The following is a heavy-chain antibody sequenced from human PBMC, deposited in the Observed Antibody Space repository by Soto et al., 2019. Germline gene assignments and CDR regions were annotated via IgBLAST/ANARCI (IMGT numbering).Heavy chain of an antibody. V-gene: IGHV3-33*01. J-gene: IGHJ4*02. CDR3: ARGGSSSWMRIDY. D-gene: IGHD6-13*01. Sequence: QVQLVESGGGVVQPGRSLRLSCAASGFSFSNYGMHWVRQAPGKGLEWVAVIWHDGRNKYYGDSVKGRFTISRDNSQNTLSLQMNSLTAEDTAMYFCARGGSSSWMRIDYWGQGTLVTVSP. CDR1: GFSFSNYG. CDR2: IWHDGRNK.